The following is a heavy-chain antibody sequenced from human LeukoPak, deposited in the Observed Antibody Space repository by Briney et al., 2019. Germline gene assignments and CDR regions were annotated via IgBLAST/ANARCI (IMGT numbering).Heavy chain of an antibody. D-gene: IGHD2-8*01. J-gene: IGHJ5*02. CDR3: AKQGVYNWFDP. CDR1: GFTFSNYW. Sequence: PGGSLRLSCAASGFTFSNYWMSWVRQAPGKGLEWVANIKEDGSDKYYVDSLMGRFTISRDNAKNSLYLQMNSLRAEDTAVYYCAKQGVYNWFDPWGQGTLVTVSS. CDR2: IKEDGSDK. V-gene: IGHV3-7*03.